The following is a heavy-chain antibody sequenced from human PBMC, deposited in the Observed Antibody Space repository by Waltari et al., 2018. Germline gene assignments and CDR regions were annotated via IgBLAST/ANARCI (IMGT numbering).Heavy chain of an antibody. V-gene: IGHV4-39*02. Sequence: QLQLQESGPGLLRPSETLSLTCTAAAGSISSTTDSWGWIRQPPGTGLEWIGSIHHTGSIYYNPSLRTRVTISADTSRQPLSLKLRSVTAADTALYYCARSVAARRINWFDPWGQGTLVTVSS. CDR1: AGSISSTTDS. CDR3: ARSVAARRINWFDP. D-gene: IGHD6-6*01. CDR2: IHHTGSI. J-gene: IGHJ5*02.